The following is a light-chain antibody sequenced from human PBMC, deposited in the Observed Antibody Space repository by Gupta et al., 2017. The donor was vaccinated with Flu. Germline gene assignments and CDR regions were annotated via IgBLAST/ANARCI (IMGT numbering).Light chain of an antibody. Sequence: QLVLTQSPSASASLGASVKLTCTLSSEHSSYAITWHQQQPEKGPRYVMKLNSDGSHTTGDGIPDRFSGSSSGTERYLTISSLQAEDEAVYCCQTWGTGPWVFGGGTKLTVL. CDR2: LNSDGSH. J-gene: IGLJ3*02. CDR3: QTWGTGPWV. CDR1: SEHSSYA. V-gene: IGLV4-69*01.